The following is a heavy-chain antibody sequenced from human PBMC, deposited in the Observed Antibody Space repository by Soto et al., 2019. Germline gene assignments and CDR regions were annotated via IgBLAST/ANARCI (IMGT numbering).Heavy chain of an antibody. CDR2: INPNSGGT. V-gene: IGHV1-2*04. Sequence: VASVKVSCKASGYTFTGYYMHWVRQAPGQGLEWMGWINPNSGGTNYAQKFQGWVTMTRDTSISTAYMELSRLRSDDTAVYYCARDLGGGDYYGSGMDVWGQGITVTVSS. CDR3: ARDLGGGDYYGSGMDV. J-gene: IGHJ6*02. D-gene: IGHD3-10*01. CDR1: GYTFTGYY.